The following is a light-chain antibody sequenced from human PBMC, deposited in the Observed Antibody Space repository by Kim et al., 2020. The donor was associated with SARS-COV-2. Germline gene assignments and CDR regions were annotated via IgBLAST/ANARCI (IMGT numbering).Light chain of an antibody. CDR2: QDN. CDR3: QAWDSSTAV. Sequence: GSPGQPASLTCSGDKLGDKYVSWYQQTPGQSPVVLIYQDNKRPSGIPERFSGSKSGNTATLTISGTQAMDEADYFCQAWDSSTAVFGGGTQLTVL. J-gene: IGLJ3*02. V-gene: IGLV3-1*01. CDR1: KLGDKY.